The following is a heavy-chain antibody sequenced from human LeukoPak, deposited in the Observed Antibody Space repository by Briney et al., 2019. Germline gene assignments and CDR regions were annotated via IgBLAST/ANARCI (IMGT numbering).Heavy chain of an antibody. Sequence: GGSLRLSRAASGLTLSRYGKKWGRQAAGKGGEGVSAISGSGGNTYYADSVTGRFTISRDNSKNTLYLQMNSLRAEDTAVYYCAKCLGSGWYASSDWGQGTLVTVSS. CDR1: GLTLSRYG. V-gene: IGHV3-23*01. D-gene: IGHD6-13*01. J-gene: IGHJ4*02. CDR2: ISGSGGNT. CDR3: AKCLGSGWYASSD.